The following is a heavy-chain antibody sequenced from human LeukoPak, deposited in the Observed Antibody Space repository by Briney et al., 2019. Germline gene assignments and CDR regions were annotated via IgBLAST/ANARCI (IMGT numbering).Heavy chain of an antibody. CDR3: AKAYDFWSGIDY. CDR2: ISGSGGST. CDR1: GFTFSSYA. Sequence: GGSLRLSCAASGFTFSSYAMSWVRQAPGKGPEWVSAISGSGGSTYYADSVKGRFTISRDNSKNTLYLQMNSLRAEDTAVYYCAKAYDFWSGIDYWGQGTLVTVSS. V-gene: IGHV3-23*01. D-gene: IGHD3-3*01. J-gene: IGHJ4*02.